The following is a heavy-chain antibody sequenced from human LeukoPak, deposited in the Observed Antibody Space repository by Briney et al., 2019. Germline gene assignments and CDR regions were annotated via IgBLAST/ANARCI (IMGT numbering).Heavy chain of an antibody. V-gene: IGHV3-9*01. CDR2: ISWSSGTI. J-gene: IGHJ4*02. Sequence: GGSLRLSCAASGFPFDNYAMHWVRQAPGKGLQWVSGISWSSGTIAYADSVKGRFTISRDNANNSLYLQMSSLRPDDTAFYYCAKGSSSSSSRNYFDHWGQGTLVTVSS. CDR1: GFPFDNYA. D-gene: IGHD6-6*01. CDR3: AKGSSSSSSRNYFDH.